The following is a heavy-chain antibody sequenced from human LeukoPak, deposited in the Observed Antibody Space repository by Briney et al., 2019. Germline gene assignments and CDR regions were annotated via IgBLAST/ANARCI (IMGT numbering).Heavy chain of an antibody. CDR2: IWYDGSNK. V-gene: IGHV3-33*06. D-gene: IGHD3-22*01. J-gene: IGHJ3*02. CDR3: AKGALYDSSGLDAFDI. Sequence: GGSLRLSCAASGFTFSTYAMHWVRQAPGKGLDWVAVIWYDGSNKYYGDSVKGRFTISRDNSKNTLYLQMNSLRAEDTAVYYCAKGALYDSSGLDAFDIWGQGTMVTVSS. CDR1: GFTFSTYA.